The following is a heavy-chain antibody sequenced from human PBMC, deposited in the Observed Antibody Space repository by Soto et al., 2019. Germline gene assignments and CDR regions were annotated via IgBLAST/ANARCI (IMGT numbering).Heavy chain of an antibody. CDR2: INDSGDI. CDR1: GGSFSGYQ. J-gene: IGHJ6*03. CDR3: ARGLILWLGVISRRGGYYYYMAV. D-gene: IGHD2-21*01. Sequence: QVQLQQWGAGLLKPSETLSLTCAVYGGSFSGYQWSWIRQTPGKGLEWIGGINDSGDINYNPSLKSRVTILVDSPKKQISLRLSSVPAADTAVYYCARGLILWLGVISRRGGYYYYMAVWGKGNTVTVSS. V-gene: IGHV4-34*01.